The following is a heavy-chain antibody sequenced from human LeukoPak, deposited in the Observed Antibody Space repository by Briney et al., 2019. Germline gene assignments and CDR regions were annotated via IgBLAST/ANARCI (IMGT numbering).Heavy chain of an antibody. CDR3: ARRLDATLVYHFDY. CDR1: GFTFSSYS. V-gene: IGHV3-48*04. CDR2: ISSSSSTI. J-gene: IGHJ4*02. Sequence: PGGSLRLSCVAPGFTFSSYSMNWVRQAPGKGLEWVSYISSSSSTIYYADSVKGRFTISRDNAKNSLYLQMNSLRAEDTAVYYCARRLDATLVYHFDYWGQGTLVTVFS. D-gene: IGHD5/OR15-5a*01.